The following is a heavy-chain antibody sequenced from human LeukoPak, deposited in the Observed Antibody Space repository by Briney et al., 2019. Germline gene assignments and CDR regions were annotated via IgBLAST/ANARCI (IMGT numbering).Heavy chain of an antibody. CDR3: AKDMTLSWIQLWFPFDY. D-gene: IGHD5-18*01. V-gene: IGHV3-23*01. J-gene: IGHJ4*02. Sequence: GGSLGLSCAASGFTFSSYAMSWVRQAPGKGLEWVSAISGSGGSTYYADSVKGRFTISRDNSKNTLCLQMNSLRAEDTAVYYCAKDMTLSWIQLWFPFDYWGQGTLVTVSS. CDR1: GFTFSSYA. CDR2: ISGSGGST.